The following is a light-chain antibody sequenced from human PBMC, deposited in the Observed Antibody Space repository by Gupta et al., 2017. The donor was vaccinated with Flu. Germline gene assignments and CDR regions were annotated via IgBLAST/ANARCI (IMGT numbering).Light chain of an antibody. V-gene: IGLV2-23*02. J-gene: IGLJ2*01. CDR1: TSDIGTFDL. Sequence: ISISCSGTTSDIGTFDLVSWYRKLQGKAPKRLVYEVNKRHPGVSDRFSGSKSGTTASLTIHGLQTDDEAEYYCSSYEGSRTCAVFGGGTKLTV. CDR3: SSYEGSRTCAV. CDR2: EVN.